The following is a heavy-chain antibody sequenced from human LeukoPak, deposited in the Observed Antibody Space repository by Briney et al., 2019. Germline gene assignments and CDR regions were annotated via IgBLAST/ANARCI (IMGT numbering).Heavy chain of an antibody. CDR3: AKDLDVWYFDY. CDR2: ISYDGSNK. V-gene: IGHV3-30*18. J-gene: IGHJ4*02. CDR1: GFTFSSYG. Sequence: GGSLRLSCAASGFTFSSYGMHWVRRAPGKGLEWVAVISYDGSNKYYADSVKGRFTISRDNSKNTLYLQMNSLRAEDTAVYYCAKDLDVWYFDYWGQGTLVTVSS. D-gene: IGHD2-21*01.